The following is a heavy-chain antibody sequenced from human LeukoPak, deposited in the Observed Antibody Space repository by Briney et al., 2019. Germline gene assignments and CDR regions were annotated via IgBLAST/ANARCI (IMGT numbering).Heavy chain of an antibody. Sequence: PGGSLRLSCAASGFTFSSYSMNWVRQAPGKGLEWVSYISSSSSTIYYADSVKGRFTISRDNAKNSLYLQMNSLRAEDTAVYYCARDEYSSPPHAFDIWGQGTMVTVSS. CDR1: GFTFSSYS. D-gene: IGHD6-6*01. J-gene: IGHJ3*02. CDR2: ISSSSSTI. V-gene: IGHV3-48*01. CDR3: ARDEYSSPPHAFDI.